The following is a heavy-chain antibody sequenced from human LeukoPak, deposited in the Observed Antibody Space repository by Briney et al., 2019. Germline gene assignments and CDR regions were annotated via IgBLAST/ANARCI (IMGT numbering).Heavy chain of an antibody. V-gene: IGHV3-15*01. J-gene: IGHJ3*02. Sequence: GGSLRLSCAASGFTFSNAWMSWVRQAPGKGLEWVGRIKSKTDGGTTDYAAPVKGRFTISRDDSKNTLYLQMNSLKTEDTAVYYCTTDLGITMIVVETISDAFDIWGQGTMVTVSS. CDR3: TTDLGITMIVVETISDAFDI. CDR1: GFTFSNAW. D-gene: IGHD3-22*01. CDR2: IKSKTDGGTT.